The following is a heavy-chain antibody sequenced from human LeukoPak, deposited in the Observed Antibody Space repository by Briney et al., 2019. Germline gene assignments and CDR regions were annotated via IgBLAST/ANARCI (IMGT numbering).Heavy chain of an antibody. D-gene: IGHD1-14*01. J-gene: IGHJ6*03. CDR1: GFTFSSYA. Sequence: PGGSLRLSCAASGFTFSSYAMSWVRQAPGKGLEWVSAISGSGGSTYYADSVKGRFTISRDNSKNTLYLQMNSLRAEDTAVYYCAKYPGSFAVAGHNYMDVWGKGTTVTVSS. CDR2: ISGSGGST. CDR3: AKYPGSFAVAGHNYMDV. V-gene: IGHV3-23*01.